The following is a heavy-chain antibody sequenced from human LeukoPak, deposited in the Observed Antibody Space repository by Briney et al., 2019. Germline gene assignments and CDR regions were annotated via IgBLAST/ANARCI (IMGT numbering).Heavy chain of an antibody. V-gene: IGHV4-59*08. J-gene: IGHJ3*02. CDR3: ARHGARYYDFWSGYYGDAFDI. CDR1: GGSISSYY. Sequence: SETLSLTCTVSGGSISSYYWSWIRQPPGGGMEWVGYIYYSGSPNYNPSLKSRVTISVDTSKNQFSLKLSSVTAADTAVYYCARHGARYYDFWSGYYGDAFDIWGQGTMVTVSS. D-gene: IGHD3-3*01. CDR2: IYYSGSP.